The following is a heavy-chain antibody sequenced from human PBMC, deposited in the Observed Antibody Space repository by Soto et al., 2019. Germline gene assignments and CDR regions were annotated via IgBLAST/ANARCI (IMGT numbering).Heavy chain of an antibody. J-gene: IGHJ4*02. CDR1: GGSFSGYY. V-gene: IGHV4-34*01. Sequence: ETLSLTCAVYGGSFSGYYWSWIRQPPGKGLEWIGEINHSGSTNYNPSLKSRVTISVDTSKNQFSLKLSSVTAADTAVYYCARGRGFGGKLFDYWGQGTLVTVSS. D-gene: IGHD3-16*01. CDR3: ARGRGFGGKLFDY. CDR2: INHSGST.